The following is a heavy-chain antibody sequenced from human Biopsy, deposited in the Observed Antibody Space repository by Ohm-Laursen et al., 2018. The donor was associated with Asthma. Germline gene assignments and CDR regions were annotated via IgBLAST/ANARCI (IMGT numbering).Heavy chain of an antibody. CDR1: AYTFIGYH. CDR3: ARVQKSPGDRWFDP. V-gene: IGHV1-2*06. D-gene: IGHD7-27*01. Sequence: ASVKVSCKASAYTFIGYHLHWVRQAPGEGLEWMGRINPNGGDTIYAQKFQGRVTMTRDTSISTAYMELSRLTSDDTAVYYCARVQKSPGDRWFDPWGQGPLVTVSS. J-gene: IGHJ5*02. CDR2: INPNGGDT.